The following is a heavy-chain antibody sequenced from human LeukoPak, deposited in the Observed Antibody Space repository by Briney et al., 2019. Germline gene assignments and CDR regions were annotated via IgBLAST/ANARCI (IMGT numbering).Heavy chain of an antibody. CDR1: DGSFSGYY. Sequence: SETLSLTCAVYDGSFSGYYWTWIRQPPGKGLEWIGEINHSGSTNYNPSLKSRVTISVDTSKNQFSLKLSSVTAADTAVYYCARGSRVGQLVAPRHGNDYWGQGTLVTVSS. V-gene: IGHV4-34*01. CDR3: ARGSRVGQLVAPRHGNDY. D-gene: IGHD6-6*01. J-gene: IGHJ4*02. CDR2: INHSGST.